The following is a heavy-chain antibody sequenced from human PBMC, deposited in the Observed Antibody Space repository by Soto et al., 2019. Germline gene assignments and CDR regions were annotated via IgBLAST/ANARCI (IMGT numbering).Heavy chain of an antibody. J-gene: IGHJ4*02. D-gene: IGHD1-20*01. CDR1: GFTFSDYY. Sequence: GGSLRLSCEASGFTFSDYYMSWIRQAPGKGLEWIAYSSNSGTFTKYAASVKGRFSITRDNAKNSLFLQINNLNGEDKATYFCAKSGDNFNFLDYWGQGTPVTVSS. CDR3: AKSGDNFNFLDY. CDR2: SSNSGTFT. V-gene: IGHV3-11*06.